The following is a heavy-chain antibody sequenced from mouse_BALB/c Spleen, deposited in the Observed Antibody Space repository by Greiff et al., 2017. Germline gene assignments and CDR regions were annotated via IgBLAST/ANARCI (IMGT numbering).Heavy chain of an antibody. Sequence: EVKLMESGPGLVKPSQSLSLTCTVTGYSITSDYAWNWIRQFPGNKLEWMGYISYSGSTSYNPSLKSRISITRDTSKNQFFLQLNSVTTEDTATYYCARSHKRAMDYWGQGTSVTVSS. CDR1: GYSITSDYA. J-gene: IGHJ4*01. D-gene: IGHD6-1*01. CDR3: ARSHKRAMDY. V-gene: IGHV3-2*02. CDR2: ISYSGST.